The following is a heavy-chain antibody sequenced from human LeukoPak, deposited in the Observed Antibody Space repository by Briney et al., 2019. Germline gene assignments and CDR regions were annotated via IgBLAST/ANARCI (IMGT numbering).Heavy chain of an antibody. CDR3: ARGRRGFGTIKWFDP. D-gene: IGHD2-8*01. CDR2: INHSGST. CDR1: GGSFSGYY. J-gene: IGHJ5*02. V-gene: IGHV4-34*01. Sequence: SETLSLTCAVYGGSFSGYYWSWIRQPPGKGLEWIGEINHSGSTNYHPSLKSRVTISVDTSKNQFSLKLSSVTAADTAVYYCARGRRGFGTIKWFDPWGQGTLVTVSS.